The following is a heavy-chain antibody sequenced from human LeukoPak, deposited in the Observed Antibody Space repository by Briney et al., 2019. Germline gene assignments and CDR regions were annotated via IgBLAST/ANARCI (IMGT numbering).Heavy chain of an antibody. D-gene: IGHD2-15*01. CDR3: ARVSYRLGYCSGGSCHNRFDP. Sequence: GASVKVSCKASGGTFSSYAISWVRQAPGQGLEWMGGIIPIFGTANYAQKFQGRVTITADESTSTAYMELSSLRSEDTAVYYCARVSYRLGYCSGGSCHNRFDPWGQGTLVTVSS. CDR1: GGTFSSYA. V-gene: IGHV1-69*13. J-gene: IGHJ5*02. CDR2: IIPIFGTA.